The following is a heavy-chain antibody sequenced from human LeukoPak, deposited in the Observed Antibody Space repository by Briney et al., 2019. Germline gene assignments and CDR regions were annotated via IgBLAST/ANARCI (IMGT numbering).Heavy chain of an antibody. J-gene: IGHJ3*02. CDR1: GGSISSSSYY. V-gene: IGHV4-39*01. CDR2: IYNSGST. D-gene: IGHD6-13*01. Sequence: KTSETLSLTCTVSGGSISSSSYYWGWIRQPPGKGLEWIGNIYNSGSTYYNPSLKSRVTISVDTSKNQFSLKLNSVTAADTAVYYCATHGYSFSWYSAFDIWGQGTMVTVSS. CDR3: ATHGYSFSWYSAFDI.